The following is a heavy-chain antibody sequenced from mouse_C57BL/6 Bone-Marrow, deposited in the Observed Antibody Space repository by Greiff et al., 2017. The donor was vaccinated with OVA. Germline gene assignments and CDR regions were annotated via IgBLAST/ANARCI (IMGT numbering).Heavy chain of an antibody. Sequence: VKVVESGAELARPGASVKMSCKASGYTFTSYTMHWVKQRPGQGLEWIGYINPSSGYTKYNQKFKDKATLTADKSSSTAYMQLSSLTSEDSAVYYCARPWFAYWGQGTLVTVSA. CDR2: INPSSGYT. V-gene: IGHV1-4*01. CDR1: GYTFTSYT. J-gene: IGHJ3*01. CDR3: ARPWFAY.